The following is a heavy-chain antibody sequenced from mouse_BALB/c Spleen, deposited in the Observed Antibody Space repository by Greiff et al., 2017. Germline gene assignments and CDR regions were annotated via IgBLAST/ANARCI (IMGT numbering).Heavy chain of an antibody. J-gene: IGHJ4*01. CDR1: GFTFTDYY. CDR2: IRNKANGYTT. D-gene: IGHD1-1*01. Sequence: DVKLVESGGGLVQPGGSLRLSCATSGFTFTDYYMSWVRQPPGKALEWLGFIRNKANGYTTEYSASVKGRFTISRDNSQSILYLQMNTLRAEDSATYYCARDGDYGAMDYWGQGTSVTVSS. CDR3: ARDGDYGAMDY. V-gene: IGHV7-3*02.